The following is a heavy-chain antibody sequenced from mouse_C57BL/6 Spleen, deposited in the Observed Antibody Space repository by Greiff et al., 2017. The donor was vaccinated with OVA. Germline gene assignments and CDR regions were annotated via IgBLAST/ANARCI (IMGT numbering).Heavy chain of an antibody. V-gene: IGHV2-9-1*01. Sequence: QVQLKQSGPGLVAPSQSLSITCTVSGFSLTSYAISWVRQPPGKGLEWLGVIWTGGGTNYNSALKSRLSISKDNSKSQVFLKMNSLQTDDTARYYCARIYDGYGAYAMDYWGQGTSVTVSS. CDR3: ARIYDGYGAYAMDY. CDR2: IWTGGGT. J-gene: IGHJ4*01. CDR1: GFSLTSYA. D-gene: IGHD2-3*01.